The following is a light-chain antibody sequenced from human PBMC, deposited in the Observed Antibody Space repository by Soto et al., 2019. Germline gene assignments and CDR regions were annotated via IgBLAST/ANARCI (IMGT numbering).Light chain of an antibody. Sequence: EIVLTQSPGTLSLSPGERATLSCRASQTVRTNYLAWFQHKPGQAPMLLIYGASSRATGIPDRFSGSGSGTDFTLTINRLEPEDFAVSFCQQYSDSPLTFGGGTKVEIK. CDR2: GAS. V-gene: IGKV3-20*01. CDR3: QQYSDSPLT. J-gene: IGKJ4*01. CDR1: QTVRTNY.